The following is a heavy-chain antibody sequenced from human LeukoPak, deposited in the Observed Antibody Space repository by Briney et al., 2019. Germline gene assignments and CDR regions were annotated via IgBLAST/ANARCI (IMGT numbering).Heavy chain of an antibody. V-gene: IGHV5-51*01. D-gene: IGHD3-10*01. CDR3: ARHAGNYYYYMDV. CDR1: GYSFTSYW. Sequence: GGSLQISFKGSGYSFTSYWIGWVRPMPGKGLEWMGIIYPGDSDTRYSPSFQGQVTISADKSISTAYLQWSSLKASDTAMYYCARHAGNYYYYMDVWGKGTTVTVSS. J-gene: IGHJ6*03. CDR2: IYPGDSDT.